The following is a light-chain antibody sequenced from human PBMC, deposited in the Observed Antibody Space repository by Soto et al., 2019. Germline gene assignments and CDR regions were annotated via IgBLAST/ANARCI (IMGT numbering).Light chain of an antibody. V-gene: IGKV3-15*01. Sequence: EIVMTQSPATLSVSPGERATLSCRASQSVSSNLAWYQQRPGQAPRLLMFGASTRAPGIPARFSGSGSGTEFTLTISSLQSEDFAVYFCHQYENWPKTFGQGTKVDI. CDR1: QSVSSN. J-gene: IGKJ1*01. CDR3: HQYENWPKT. CDR2: GAS.